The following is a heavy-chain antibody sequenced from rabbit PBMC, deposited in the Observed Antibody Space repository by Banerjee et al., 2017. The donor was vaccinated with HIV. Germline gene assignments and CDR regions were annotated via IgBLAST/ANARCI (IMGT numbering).Heavy chain of an antibody. CDR2: IYAGSSGST. CDR3: ARDGSGWGANFNL. D-gene: IGHD4-1*01. J-gene: IGHJ4*01. Sequence: QEQLEESGGGLVKPEGSLTLTCTASGFSFSTNYYMYWVRQAPGKGLEWIACIYAGSSGSTDYASWAKGRFTISKTSSTTVTLQMTSLTAADMATYFCARDGSGWGANFNLWGQGTLVTVS. CDR1: GFSFSTNYY. V-gene: IGHV1S45*01.